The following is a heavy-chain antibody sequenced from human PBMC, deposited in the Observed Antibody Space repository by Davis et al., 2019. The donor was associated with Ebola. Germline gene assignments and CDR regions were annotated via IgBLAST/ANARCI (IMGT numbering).Heavy chain of an antibody. CDR1: GFTFSSYS. Sequence: MPGGSLRLSCAASGFTFSSYSMNWVRQPPGKGLEWIGEINHSGSTNNNPYLKSRVTISVDTSKNQFSLKLSSVTAADTAVYYCARGTRGYSYGRYWYFDLWGRGTLVTVSS. D-gene: IGHD5-18*01. CDR2: INHSGST. V-gene: IGHV4-34*01. CDR3: ARGTRGYSYGRYWYFDL. J-gene: IGHJ2*01.